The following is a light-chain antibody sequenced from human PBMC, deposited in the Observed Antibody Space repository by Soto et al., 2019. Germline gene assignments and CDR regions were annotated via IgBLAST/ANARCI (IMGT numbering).Light chain of an antibody. CDR1: QSVSSSH. CDR3: QQYGYYPIT. Sequence: EILLTQSPGTLSLSPGERATLSCRASQSVSSSHLAWYQHKPGQAPRLLIYAASSRATGSPERFSGGGSGTDFTLTISRLEPEDFEVYYCQQYGYYPITFGQGTKVDIK. V-gene: IGKV3-20*01. J-gene: IGKJ1*01. CDR2: AAS.